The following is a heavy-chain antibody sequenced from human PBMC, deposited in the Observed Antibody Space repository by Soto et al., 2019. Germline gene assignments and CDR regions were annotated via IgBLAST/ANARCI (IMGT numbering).Heavy chain of an antibody. V-gene: IGHV4-59*08. Sequence: SETLSLSCTVSGGSISSYYWSWIRQPPGKGLEWIGYIYYSGSTNYNPSLKSRVTISVDTSKNQFSLKLSSVTAADTAIYYCARRYGYSFDYWGQGTLVTVSS. CDR1: GGSISSYY. CDR3: ARRYGYSFDY. D-gene: IGHD1-1*01. CDR2: IYYSGST. J-gene: IGHJ4*02.